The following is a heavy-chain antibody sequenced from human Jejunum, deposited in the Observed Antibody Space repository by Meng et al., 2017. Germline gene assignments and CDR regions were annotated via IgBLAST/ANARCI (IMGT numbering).Heavy chain of an antibody. D-gene: IGHD7-27*01. CDR3: ARDNWGSIDY. Sequence: QVTLQESGPGLVRPSETLSLTCTVSGGFASSGSYYWTWVRQSPGKGLEWIGYNFDNGRTNYHPSLKSRVTMSVDTSRNQFSLKLSSVTAADTAVYYCARDNWGSIDYWGQGVLVTVSS. J-gene: IGHJ4*02. CDR1: GGFASSGSYY. CDR2: NFDNGRT. V-gene: IGHV4-61*01.